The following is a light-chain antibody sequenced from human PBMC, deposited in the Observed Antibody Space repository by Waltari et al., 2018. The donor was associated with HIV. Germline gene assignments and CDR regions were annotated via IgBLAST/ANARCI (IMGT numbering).Light chain of an antibody. Sequence: DIVMTQSPDSLTVSLGERATLNCKSSHSLLYASNNKNFLAWYQQKPGQPPKLLINWASTREAGVPYRFSGSGSETGFTLTISSLQAEDVAIYYCHQYYSIPRTFGQGTKLEI. J-gene: IGKJ1*01. CDR2: WAS. V-gene: IGKV4-1*01. CDR1: HSLLYASNNKNF. CDR3: HQYYSIPRT.